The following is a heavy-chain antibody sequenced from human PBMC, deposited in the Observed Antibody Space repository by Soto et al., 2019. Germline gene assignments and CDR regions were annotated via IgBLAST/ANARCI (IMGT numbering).Heavy chain of an antibody. Sequence: QVQVVQSGAEVKKPGSSVKVSCKASGTTFSNYAISWVRQAPGQGLEWMGGIIPIFGTTNYPQKFQGRLTITADESTSTVYMELISLTSEDTAVYYCVARRYCSGGSCPDYFDYWGQGTLVTVSS. CDR3: VARRYCSGGSCPDYFDY. V-gene: IGHV1-69*01. J-gene: IGHJ4*02. D-gene: IGHD2-15*01. CDR2: IIPIFGTT. CDR1: GTTFSNYA.